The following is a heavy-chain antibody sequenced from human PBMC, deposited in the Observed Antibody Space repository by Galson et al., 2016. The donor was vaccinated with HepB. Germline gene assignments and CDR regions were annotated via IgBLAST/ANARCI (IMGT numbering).Heavy chain of an antibody. CDR1: GGTFSSFA. V-gene: IGHV1-69*13. J-gene: IGHJ4*02. CDR2: IIPIFGTA. Sequence: SVKVSCKASGGTFSSFAINWVRQAPGQGLEWMGGIIPIFGTAKYAQKFQGRVTINADESTSTVYMELSSLTSEDTAVYYCAKNEGRRDCSGGSCFDDYWGQGTLVTGSS. D-gene: IGHD2-15*01. CDR3: AKNEGRRDCSGGSCFDDY.